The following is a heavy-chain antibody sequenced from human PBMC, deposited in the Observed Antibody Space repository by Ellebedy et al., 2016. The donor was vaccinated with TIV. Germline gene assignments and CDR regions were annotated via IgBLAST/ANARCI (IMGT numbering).Heavy chain of an antibody. J-gene: IGHJ4*02. CDR2: INHSGST. CDR1: GGSFSGYY. Sequence: SETLSLTXAVYGGSFSGYYWSWIRQPPGKGLEWIGQINHSGSTNYNPSLKSRVTISVDTSKNQFSLKLSSVTAADTAVYYCARRYYDFWSGYYSDYYFDYWGQGTLVTVSS. V-gene: IGHV4-34*01. CDR3: ARRYYDFWSGYYSDYYFDY. D-gene: IGHD3-3*01.